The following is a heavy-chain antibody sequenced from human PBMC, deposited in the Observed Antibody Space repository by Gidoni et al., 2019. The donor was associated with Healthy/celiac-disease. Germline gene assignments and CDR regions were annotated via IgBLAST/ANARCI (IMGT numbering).Heavy chain of an antibody. J-gene: IGHJ4*02. CDR3: AKDIAARPDYYFDY. D-gene: IGHD6-6*01. V-gene: IGHV3-9*01. Sequence: EVQLVASVGGLVQPGRSLILACSASVFPFCDYPMHWVRQAPGKGLEWVSGISWNSGSIGYADSVKGRFTISRDNAKNSLYLQMNSLRAEDTALYYCAKDIAARPDYYFDYWGQGTLVTVSS. CDR1: VFPFCDYP. CDR2: ISWNSGSI.